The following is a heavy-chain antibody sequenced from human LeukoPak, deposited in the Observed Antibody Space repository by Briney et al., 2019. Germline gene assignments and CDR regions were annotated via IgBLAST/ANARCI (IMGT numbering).Heavy chain of an antibody. V-gene: IGHV4-59*11. CDR1: GGSISSHY. D-gene: IGHD5-18*01. Sequence: KPSETLSLTCTVSGGSISSHYLGWIRQPPGKGLEWIGYIYYSGSTNYNPSLKSRVTISVDTSKNQFSLKLSSVTAADTAVYYCAGGPGRHRGYRNHDFDYWGQGARVTVSS. CDR2: IYYSGST. CDR3: AGGPGRHRGYRNHDFDY. J-gene: IGHJ4*02.